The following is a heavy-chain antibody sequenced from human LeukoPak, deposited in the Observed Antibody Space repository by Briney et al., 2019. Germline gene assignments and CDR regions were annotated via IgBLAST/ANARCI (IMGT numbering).Heavy chain of an antibody. CDR3: AREGDNRGYHIDY. J-gene: IGHJ4*02. Sequence: PGRSLRLSCAASGFTFSSYGMHWVRQAPGKGLEWVAVISYDGSNKYYADSVKGRFTISRDNSKNTLYLQMNSLRAEDTAFYYCAREGDNRGYHIDYWGLGTLVTVSS. CDR2: ISYDGSNK. V-gene: IGHV3-30*03. CDR1: GFTFSSYG. D-gene: IGHD3-22*01.